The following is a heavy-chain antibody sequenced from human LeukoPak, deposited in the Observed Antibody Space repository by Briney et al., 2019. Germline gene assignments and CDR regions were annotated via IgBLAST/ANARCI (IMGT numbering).Heavy chain of an antibody. V-gene: IGHV3-53*01. CDR1: GFSVSNKY. J-gene: IGHJ4*02. CDR3: AGGQMFTSGGFDD. CDR2: IYTGGDT. Sequence: GGSLRLSCAASGFSVSNKYMSWVRQAPGKGLEWVSVIYTGGDTYYADSVRGRFTISRDNSKNTVNLQMNSLRAEDTALYYCAGGQMFTSGGFDDWGQGTLVTVS. D-gene: IGHD6-19*01.